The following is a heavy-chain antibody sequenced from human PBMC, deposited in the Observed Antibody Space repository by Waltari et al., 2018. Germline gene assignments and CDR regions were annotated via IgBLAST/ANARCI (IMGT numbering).Heavy chain of an antibody. CDR2: FYYTGSN. CDR1: GDSITSGDYY. D-gene: IGHD4-17*01. Sequence: QVQLQESGPGLVKPSQPLSLSCTVSGDSITSGDYYWSWIRQPPGKGLEWIGNFYYTGSNYYNPSLESRVSISVDTSNKQFSLKLRSVTAADTAIYFCARDDYGDYSGRFFQHWGQGALVTVSS. J-gene: IGHJ1*01. CDR3: ARDDYGDYSGRFFQH. V-gene: IGHV4-30-4*08.